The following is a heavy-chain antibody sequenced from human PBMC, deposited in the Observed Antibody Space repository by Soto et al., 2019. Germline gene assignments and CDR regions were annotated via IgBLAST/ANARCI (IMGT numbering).Heavy chain of an antibody. D-gene: IGHD6-19*01. V-gene: IGHV4-34*01. CDR1: SGSFNDYY. CDR3: ARVAVSYDYYAMDV. Sequence: KSSETLSLTCAVYSGSFNDYYWSWIRQPPGKGLEWIGEINHSGSTNYNPSLKSRVTISVDTPKNQFSLKLSSVTAADTAVYHCARVAVSYDYYAMDVWGQGTTVTVSS. J-gene: IGHJ6*02. CDR2: INHSGST.